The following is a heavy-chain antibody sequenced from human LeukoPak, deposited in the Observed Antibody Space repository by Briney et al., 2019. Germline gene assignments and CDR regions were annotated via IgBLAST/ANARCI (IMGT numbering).Heavy chain of an antibody. CDR1: GFTFSSYA. V-gene: IGHV3-23*01. CDR2: ISGSGGST. CDR3: ATSPHYYGSGSYSNPYYYYYGMDV. D-gene: IGHD3-10*01. J-gene: IGHJ6*04. Sequence: GGSLRLSCAASGFTFSSYAMSWVRQAPGKGLEWVAAISGSGGSTYYADSVKGRFTISRDNSKNTLYLQMNSLRAEDTAVYYCATSPHYYGSGSYSNPYYYYYGMDVWGKGTTVTVSS.